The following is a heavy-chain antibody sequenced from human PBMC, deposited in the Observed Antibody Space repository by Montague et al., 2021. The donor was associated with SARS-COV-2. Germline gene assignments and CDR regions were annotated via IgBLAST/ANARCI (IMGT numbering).Heavy chain of an antibody. CDR1: GGSISSYY. J-gene: IGHJ3*02. CDR2: TYYSWST. V-gene: IGHV4-59*01. CDR3: ARASDCWSGYYTAVGAFDI. D-gene: IGHD3-3*01. Sequence: SETLSLTCTVSGGSISSYYWIWIRQPPGTGLEWIGYTYYSWSTNYNPSLKSRVTISVDTSKNQFSLKLSSVTAADTAVYYCARASDCWSGYYTAVGAFDIWGQGTMVTVS.